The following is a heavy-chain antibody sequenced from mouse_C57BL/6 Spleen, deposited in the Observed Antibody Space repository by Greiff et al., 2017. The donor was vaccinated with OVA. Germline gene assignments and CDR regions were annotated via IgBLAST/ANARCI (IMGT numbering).Heavy chain of an antibody. V-gene: IGHV1-59*01. CDR2: IDPSDSYT. CDR1: GYTFTSYW. D-gene: IGHD2-1*01. CDR3: ARGIYYGNYD. J-gene: IGHJ2*01. Sequence: QVQLQQPGAELVRPGTSVKLSCKASGYTFTSYWMHWVKQRPGQGLEWIGVIDPSDSYTNYNQKFKGKATLTVDTSSSTAYMQLSSLTSEDSAVYYCARGIYYGNYDWGQGTTLTVSS.